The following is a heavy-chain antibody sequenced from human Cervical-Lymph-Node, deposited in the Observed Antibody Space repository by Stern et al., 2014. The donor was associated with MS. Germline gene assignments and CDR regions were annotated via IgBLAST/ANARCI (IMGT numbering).Heavy chain of an antibody. D-gene: IGHD6-13*01. V-gene: IGHV1-69*01. CDR2: ITPMFGTP. Sequence: LVQSGAVVKKPGSSVKVSCSTSGVTFSISSISWVRHAPGQGLEWMGGITPMFGTPNYARKFQGRVATTADESTSTAYMELSTLRSEDTATYFCTIDQGGIAAYWGQGTLVTVSS. J-gene: IGHJ4*02. CDR1: GVTFSISS. CDR3: TIDQGGIAAY.